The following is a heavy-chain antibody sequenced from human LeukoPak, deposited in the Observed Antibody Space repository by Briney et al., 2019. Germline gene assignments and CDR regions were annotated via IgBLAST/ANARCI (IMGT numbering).Heavy chain of an antibody. J-gene: IGHJ6*02. CDR3: ARRAYYAVDV. CDR2: IYYGGST. CDR1: GGSLSFSDW. Sequence: SETLSLTCSVSGGSLSFSDWLNWVRQTPGKGLEWIGEIYYGGSTNYNPSLKSRLTMSVDTSKSQFYLNLSSLTAADSAVYFCARRAYYAVDVWGQGISVIVSS. V-gene: IGHV4-4*02.